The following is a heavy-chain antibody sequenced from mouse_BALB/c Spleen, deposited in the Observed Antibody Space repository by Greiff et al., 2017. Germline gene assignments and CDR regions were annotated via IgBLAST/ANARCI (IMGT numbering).Heavy chain of an antibody. Sequence: VQLKESGPGLVAPSQSLSLTCTVSGFSLTSYGVHWVRQPPGKGLEWLGVIWAGGSTNYYSALMSRLSISKDNSKSQVFFKMNSLQTDDTAMYYCAREGDYDGFAYWGQGTLVTVSA. V-gene: IGHV2-9*02. J-gene: IGHJ3*01. CDR3: AREGDYDGFAY. CDR1: GFSLTSYG. D-gene: IGHD2-4*01. CDR2: IWAGGST.